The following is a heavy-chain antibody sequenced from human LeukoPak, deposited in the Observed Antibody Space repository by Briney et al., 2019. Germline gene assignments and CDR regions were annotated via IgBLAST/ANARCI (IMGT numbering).Heavy chain of an antibody. J-gene: IGHJ4*02. D-gene: IGHD6-19*01. V-gene: IGHV3-64D*06. CDR3: VNQISGWVY. CDR1: GFTFSKLA. Sequence: PGGSLRLSCSASGFTFSKLAMHWVRQAPGKGLEYVSAISGNGGTTYYADSVKGRFTISRDNSNNTLYLQMSSLRPEDTAVYYCVNQISGWVYWGQGTLVTVSS. CDR2: ISGNGGTT.